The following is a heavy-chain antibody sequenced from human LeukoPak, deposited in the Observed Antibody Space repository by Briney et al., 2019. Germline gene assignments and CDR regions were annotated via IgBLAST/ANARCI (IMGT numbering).Heavy chain of an antibody. D-gene: IGHD6-19*01. Sequence: SQTLSLTCTVSGGSISSGGYYWSWIRQHPGKGLEWIGYIYYSGSTYYNPSLKSRVTISVDTSKNQFSLKLSSVTAADTAVYYCARHRRQWLAYFDYWGQGTLVTVSS. J-gene: IGHJ4*02. CDR2: IYYSGST. V-gene: IGHV4-31*03. CDR1: GGSISSGGYY. CDR3: ARHRRQWLAYFDY.